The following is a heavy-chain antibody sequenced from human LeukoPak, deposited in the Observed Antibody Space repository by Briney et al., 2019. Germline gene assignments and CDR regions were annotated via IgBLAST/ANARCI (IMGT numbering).Heavy chain of an antibody. D-gene: IGHD3-22*01. CDR2: INHSGST. CDR3: AKETYYFDSSGYSALDP. CDR1: GGSFSGYY. V-gene: IGHV4-34*01. J-gene: IGHJ5*02. Sequence: SETLSLTCAVYGGSFSGYYWSWIRQPPGKGLEWIGEINHSGSTNYNPSLKSRVTISVDTSKNQFSLKLSSVTAADTAVYYCAKETYYFDSSGYSALDPWGQGTLVTVSS.